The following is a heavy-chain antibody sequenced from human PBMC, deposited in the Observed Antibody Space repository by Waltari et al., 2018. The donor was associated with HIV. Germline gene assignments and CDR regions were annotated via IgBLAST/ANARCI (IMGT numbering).Heavy chain of an antibody. D-gene: IGHD5-18*01. Sequence: QVQLVESEGGVVQPGRSLRLSCAASGFTFSSYGMHWVRQAPGKGLEWVAVISYDGSNKYYADSVKGRFTISRDNSKNTLYLQMNSLRAEDTAVYYCAKPAAMASYGMDVWGQGTTVTVSS. CDR3: AKPAAMASYGMDV. CDR1: GFTFSSYG. J-gene: IGHJ6*02. V-gene: IGHV3-30*18. CDR2: ISYDGSNK.